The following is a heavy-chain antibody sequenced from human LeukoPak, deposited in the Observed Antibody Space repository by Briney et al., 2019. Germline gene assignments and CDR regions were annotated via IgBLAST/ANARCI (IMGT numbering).Heavy chain of an antibody. J-gene: IGHJ6*03. CDR1: GFTFSNYA. Sequence: PGGSLGLSCVASGFTFSNYAMTWVRQAPGKGLEWVSGISSNSYIHYADSVKGRFTASRDNAENSLYLQMNSLRAEDTAVYYCARLPGYYYYYYYMDVWGKGTTVTVSS. CDR3: ARLPGYYYYYYYMDV. CDR2: ISSNSYI. V-gene: IGHV3-21*01.